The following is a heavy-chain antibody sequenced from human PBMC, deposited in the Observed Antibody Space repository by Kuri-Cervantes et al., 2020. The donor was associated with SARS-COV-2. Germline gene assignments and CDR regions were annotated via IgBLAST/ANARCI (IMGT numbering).Heavy chain of an antibody. CDR3: ARHYCSGGSCSYFDY. D-gene: IGHD2-15*01. CDR2: INHSGST. V-gene: IGHV4-34*01. Sequence: SETLSLTCAVYGGSFSGYYWSWIRQPPGKGLEWIGEINHSGSTNYNPSLKSRVTISVDKSKNQFSLKLSSVTAADTAVYYCARHYCSGGSCSYFDYWGQGTLVTVSS. J-gene: IGHJ4*02. CDR1: GGSFSGYY.